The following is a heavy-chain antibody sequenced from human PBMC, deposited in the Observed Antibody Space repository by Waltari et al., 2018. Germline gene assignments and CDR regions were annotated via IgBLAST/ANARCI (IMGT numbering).Heavy chain of an antibody. Sequence: QVQLVQSGAEVKKPGSSVKVSCKASGGTFSSYASSWVRQAPGQGLEWMGGIIPIFGTANYAQKFQGRVTITADKSTSTAYMELSSLRSEDTAVYYCARWYCSSTSCRDAFDIWGQGTMVTVSS. CDR3: ARWYCSSTSCRDAFDI. CDR1: GGTFSSYA. V-gene: IGHV1-69*14. CDR2: IIPIFGTA. D-gene: IGHD2-2*01. J-gene: IGHJ3*02.